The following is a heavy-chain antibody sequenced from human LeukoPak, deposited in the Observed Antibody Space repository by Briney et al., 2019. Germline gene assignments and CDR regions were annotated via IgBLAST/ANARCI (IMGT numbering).Heavy chain of an antibody. CDR3: ARGVPSGVDYFDY. CDR2: ISSNGGST. J-gene: IGHJ4*02. V-gene: IGHV3-64*01. D-gene: IGHD6-19*01. Sequence: GGSLRLSCAASGFTFSSYAMHWVRQAPGKGLEYVSAISSNGGSTYYANSVKGRFTISRDNSKNTLYLQMGSLRAEDMAVYYCARGVPSGVDYFDYWGQGTLVTVSS. CDR1: GFTFSSYA.